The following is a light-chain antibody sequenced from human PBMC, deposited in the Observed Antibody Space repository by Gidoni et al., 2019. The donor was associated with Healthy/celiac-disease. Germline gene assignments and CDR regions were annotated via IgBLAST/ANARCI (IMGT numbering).Light chain of an antibody. J-gene: IGKJ1*01. CDR3: QQDNSYPWT. V-gene: IGKV1-5*03. Sequence: DIPMTQSPSTLSASVGDRVTITCRASQSISSWLAWYQQKPGKAPKLLIYKASSLESGVPSRFSGSGSGTEFTLTISSLQPDDFATYYCQQDNSYPWTFXXXTKVEIK. CDR1: QSISSW. CDR2: KAS.